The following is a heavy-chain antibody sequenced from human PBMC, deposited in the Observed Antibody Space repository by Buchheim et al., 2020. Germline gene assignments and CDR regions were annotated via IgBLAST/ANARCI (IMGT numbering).Heavy chain of an antibody. CDR2: ISYDGSNK. Sequence: QVQLVESGGGVVQPGRSLRLSCAASGFTFSSYGMHWVRQAPGKGLEWVAVISYDGSNKYYADSVKGRFTISRDNSKNTLYLQMNSLRAEDTAVYYCAKGGVITGTTLVDYWGQGTL. D-gene: IGHD1-7*01. V-gene: IGHV3-30*18. CDR3: AKGGVITGTTLVDY. J-gene: IGHJ4*02. CDR1: GFTFSSYG.